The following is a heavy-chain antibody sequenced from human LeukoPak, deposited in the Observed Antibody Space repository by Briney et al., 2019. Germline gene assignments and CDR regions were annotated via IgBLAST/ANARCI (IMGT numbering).Heavy chain of an antibody. CDR1: GFTFSSYA. CDR3: AKVRTMIVVVRDAFDI. V-gene: IGHV3-23*01. CDR2: ISSSSGGST. J-gene: IGHJ3*02. D-gene: IGHD3-22*01. Sequence: GGSLRLSCAASGFTFSSYAMSWVRQAPGQGLKWFSAISSSSGGSTYYADSVKGRFTISRDNSKNTLYLQMNSLRAEDTAVYYCAKVRTMIVVVRDAFDIWGQGTMVTVSS.